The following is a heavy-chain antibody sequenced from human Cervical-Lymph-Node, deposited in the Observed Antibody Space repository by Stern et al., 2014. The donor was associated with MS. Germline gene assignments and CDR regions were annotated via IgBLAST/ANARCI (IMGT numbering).Heavy chain of an antibody. CDR3: ARDDGAY. J-gene: IGHJ4*02. CDR1: GLTVSNTY. Sequence: EVQLVQSGGGLIQPGGSLRLSCAVSGLTVSNTYMSWVRQAPGKGLEWVSLLYAGGNTYYADSVKGRFTISRDNSKNTLYLQMTTLRAEDTAVYYCARDDGAYWGQGTLVTVSS. CDR2: LYAGGNT. D-gene: IGHD3-10*01. V-gene: IGHV3-53*01.